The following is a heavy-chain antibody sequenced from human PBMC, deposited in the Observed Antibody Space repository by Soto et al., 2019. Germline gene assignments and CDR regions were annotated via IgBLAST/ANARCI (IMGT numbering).Heavy chain of an antibody. CDR2: IIPMCGIT. CDR3: ARAPYSSSSFFFDY. V-gene: IGHV1-69*10. CDR1: GGSFSTYT. J-gene: IGHJ4*02. Sequence: SVKVSCKVSGGSFSTYTLTWVRQAPGQGLEWMGGIIPMCGITNYAQKFQGRIAMTGDTSTSTAYMELSSLRSDDTAVYFCARAPYSSSSFFFDYWGQGTLVTVSS. D-gene: IGHD6-6*01.